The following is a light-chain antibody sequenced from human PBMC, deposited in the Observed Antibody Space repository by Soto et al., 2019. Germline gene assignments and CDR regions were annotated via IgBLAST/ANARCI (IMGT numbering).Light chain of an antibody. J-gene: IGLJ1*01. CDR2: EGS. CDR1: SSDVGSYNL. CDR3: CSYAGSSTSYV. Sequence: QSVLTQPASVSGSPGQSITISCTGTSSDVGSYNLVSWYQQHPGKAPKLMIYEGSKRPSGVSNRFSGSKSGNTASLTISGLQAEEEADYYCCSYAGSSTSYVFGTGTKVTV. V-gene: IGLV2-23*01.